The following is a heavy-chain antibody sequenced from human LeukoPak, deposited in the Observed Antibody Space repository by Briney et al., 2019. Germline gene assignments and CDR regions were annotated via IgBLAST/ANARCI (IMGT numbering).Heavy chain of an antibody. J-gene: IGHJ4*02. Sequence: ASVKVSCKASGYTFTAYYMHWVRQAPGQGLEWMGWINPNGGGTNYAQKFQGRVTMTRDTSISTSYMELSRLTSGDTAVYYCARSMTTVTTSDHWGQGTLVTVSS. V-gene: IGHV1-2*02. CDR3: ARSMTTVTTSDH. CDR1: GYTFTAYY. D-gene: IGHD4-17*01. CDR2: INPNGGGT.